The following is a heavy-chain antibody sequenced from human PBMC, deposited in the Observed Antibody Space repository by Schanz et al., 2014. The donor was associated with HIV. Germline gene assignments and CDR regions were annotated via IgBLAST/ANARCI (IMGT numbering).Heavy chain of an antibody. CDR2: INHNGAT. V-gene: IGHV4-34*01. J-gene: IGHJ6*02. CDR3: ARDVVVQSHALMDV. D-gene: IGHD2-21*01. CDR1: GGSFNGFY. Sequence: QVQLQQWGAGLLKPSETLSLTCAVYGGSFNGFYWTWIRQPPGKGLEWIGDINHNGATRYNSSLNTRVTMSLDPSRRQISLKVTSVTAADTAVYYCARDVVVQSHALMDVWGQGATVTVSS.